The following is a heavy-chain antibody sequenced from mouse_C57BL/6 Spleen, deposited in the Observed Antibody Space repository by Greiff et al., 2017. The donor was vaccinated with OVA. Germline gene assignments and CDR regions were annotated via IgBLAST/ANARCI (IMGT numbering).Heavy chain of an antibody. J-gene: IGHJ2*01. Sequence: QVQLQQPGAELVRPGSSVKLSCKASGYTFTSYWMHWVKQGPIQGLEWIGNIDPSDSETHYNQKFKDKATLTVDKSSSTAYMQLSSLTSEDSAVYYCARDGYDGYYFDYWGQGTTLTVSS. CDR2: IDPSDSET. CDR1: GYTFTSYW. V-gene: IGHV1-52*01. CDR3: ARDGYDGYYFDY. D-gene: IGHD2-2*01.